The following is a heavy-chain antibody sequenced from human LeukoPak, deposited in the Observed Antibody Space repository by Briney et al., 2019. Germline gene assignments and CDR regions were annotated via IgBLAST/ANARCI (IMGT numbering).Heavy chain of an antibody. CDR2: IYYSGST. Sequence: PSETLSLTCTVSGGSISSYYWSWIRQPPGKGLEWIGYIYYSGSTNYNPSLKSRVTISVDKSKNQFSLKLSSVTAADTAVYYCAREPRNYGSGSSYGMDVWGQGTTVTVSS. J-gene: IGHJ6*02. V-gene: IGHV4-59*12. CDR3: AREPRNYGSGSSYGMDV. D-gene: IGHD3-10*01. CDR1: GGSISSYY.